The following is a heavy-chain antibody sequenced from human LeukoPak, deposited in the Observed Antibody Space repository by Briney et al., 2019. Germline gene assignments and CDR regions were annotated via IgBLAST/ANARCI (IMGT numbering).Heavy chain of an antibody. V-gene: IGHV3-30*18. CDR1: GFTFSSYG. D-gene: IGHD2-2*01. J-gene: IGHJ3*02. CDR2: ISYDGSNK. Sequence: GGSLRLSCAASGFTFSSYGMHWVRQAPGKGLEWVAVISYDGSNKYYADSVKGRFTISRDNSKNTLYLQMNSLRAEDTAVYYCAKRAYCSSTSRYAATWAFDIWGQGTMVTVSS. CDR3: AKRAYCSSTSRYAATWAFDI.